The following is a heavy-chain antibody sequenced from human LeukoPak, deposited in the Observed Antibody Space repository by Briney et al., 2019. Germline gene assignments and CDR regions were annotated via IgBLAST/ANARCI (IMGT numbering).Heavy chain of an antibody. Sequence: ASVKVSCKASGYTFTSYGISWVRQMPGKGLEWMGIIYPGDSDTRYSPSFQGQVTISADKSISTAYLQWSSLKASDTAMYYCARVAASNPGGWFDPWGQGTLVTVSS. CDR2: IYPGDSDT. CDR1: GYTFTSYG. J-gene: IGHJ5*02. CDR3: ARVAASNPGGWFDP. V-gene: IGHV5-51*01. D-gene: IGHD6-6*01.